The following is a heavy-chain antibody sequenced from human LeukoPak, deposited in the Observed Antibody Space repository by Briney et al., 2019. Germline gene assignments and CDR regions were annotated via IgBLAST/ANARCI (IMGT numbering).Heavy chain of an antibody. CDR3: SREQIRGSGTYYYNLFDP. V-gene: IGHV4-39*07. CDR2: IYNSGRS. CDR1: GDSISSTSYF. Sequence: SETLSLTCIVSGDSISSTSYFWGWIRQPPGKGLEWIGSIYNSGRSHYNPSLKSRVTISVDTSKNHFSLKLSSVTAADTAVYYCSREQIRGSGTYYYNLFDPWGQGTLVTVSS. J-gene: IGHJ5*02. D-gene: IGHD3-10*01.